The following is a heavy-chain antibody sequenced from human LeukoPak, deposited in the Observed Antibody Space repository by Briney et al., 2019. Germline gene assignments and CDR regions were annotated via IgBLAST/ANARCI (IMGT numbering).Heavy chain of an antibody. CDR3: ARGPNYYDSSGYQILYGY. D-gene: IGHD3-22*01. CDR1: GGSFSGYY. CDR2: INHSGST. Sequence: SETLSLTCAVYGGSFSGYYWSWIRQPPGKGLEWIGEINHSGSTNYNPSLKSRVTISVDTSKNQFSLKLSSVTAADTAVHYCARGPNYYDSSGYQILYGYWGQGTLVTVSS. V-gene: IGHV4-34*01. J-gene: IGHJ4*02.